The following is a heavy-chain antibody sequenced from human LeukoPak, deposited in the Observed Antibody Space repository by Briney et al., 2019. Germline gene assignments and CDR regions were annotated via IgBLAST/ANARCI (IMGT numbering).Heavy chain of an antibody. D-gene: IGHD2-15*01. V-gene: IGHV4-30-4*01. J-gene: IGHJ4*02. Sequence: SETLSLTCTASGGSISSGDYYWSWIRQPPGEGLEGIGYIYYSGSTYYNPSLKSQVTISVDTSKNQFSLKLSSVTAADTAVYYCARVAEGYCSGGSCYDYYFDYWGQGTLVTVSS. CDR2: IYYSGST. CDR3: ARVAEGYCSGGSCYDYYFDY. CDR1: GGSISSGDYY.